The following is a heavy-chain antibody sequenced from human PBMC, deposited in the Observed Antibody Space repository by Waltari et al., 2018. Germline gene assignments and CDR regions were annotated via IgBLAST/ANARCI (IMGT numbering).Heavy chain of an antibody. CDR1: GFTFSSYW. V-gene: IGHV3-74*01. CDR2: INSDGSST. Sequence: EVQLVESGGGLVQPGGSLRLSCAASGFTFSSYWMHWVRQAPGKGLVWVSRINSDGSSTPYADAVKGRCTISRDNAKNTLYLQMNSLRAEDTAVYYCARGSLARGYYYYGMDVWGQGTTVTVSS. CDR3: ARGSLARGYYYYGMDV. D-gene: IGHD3-10*01. J-gene: IGHJ6*02.